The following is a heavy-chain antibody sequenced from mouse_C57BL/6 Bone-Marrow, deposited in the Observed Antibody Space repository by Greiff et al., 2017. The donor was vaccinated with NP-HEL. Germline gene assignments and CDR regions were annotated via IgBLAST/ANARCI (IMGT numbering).Heavy chain of an antibody. CDR2: SRNKANDYTT. CDR3: ARDALCGYDDLWDFDV. Sequence: EVKVVESGGGLVQSGRSLRLSCATSGFTFSDFYMEWVRQAPGKGLEWIAASRNKANDYTTEYSASVKGRFIVSRDTSQSILYLQMNALRAEDTAIYYCARDALCGYDDLWDFDVWGTGTTVTVSS. V-gene: IGHV7-1*01. D-gene: IGHD2-2*01. CDR1: GFTFSDFY. J-gene: IGHJ1*03.